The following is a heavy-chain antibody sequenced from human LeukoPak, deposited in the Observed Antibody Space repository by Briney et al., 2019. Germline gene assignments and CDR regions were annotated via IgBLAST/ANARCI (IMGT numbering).Heavy chain of an antibody. J-gene: IGHJ4*02. Sequence: GGSLRLSCAASGFTFSSYAMSWVRQAPGKGLEGVSAISGSGGSTYYADSVKGRFTISRDNSKNTLYLQMNSLRAEDTAVYYCAKGDSSSWSLSYQFDYWGQGTLVTVSS. CDR2: ISGSGGST. CDR3: AKGDSSSWSLSYQFDY. D-gene: IGHD6-13*01. CDR1: GFTFSSYA. V-gene: IGHV3-23*01.